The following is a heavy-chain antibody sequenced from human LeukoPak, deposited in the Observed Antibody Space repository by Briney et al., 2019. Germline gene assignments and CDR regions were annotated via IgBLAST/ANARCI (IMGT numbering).Heavy chain of an antibody. Sequence: GGSLRLSCAASGFTVSSSNYMSWVRPAPGKGLEWVSGIYTGGTTYYTDSVKGRFTISRDNPNNTLYLQMHSRRAEDTAVYYCAREISRFGIWGQGTLVTVS. CDR1: GFTVSSSNY. D-gene: IGHD3-16*01. J-gene: IGHJ4*02. CDR3: AREISRFGI. V-gene: IGHV3-66*01. CDR2: IYTGGTT.